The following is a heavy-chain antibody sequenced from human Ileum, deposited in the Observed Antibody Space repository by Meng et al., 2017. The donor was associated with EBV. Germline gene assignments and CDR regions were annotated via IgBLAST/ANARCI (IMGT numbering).Heavy chain of an antibody. CDR1: GGSITERNS. D-gene: IGHD5-18*01. J-gene: IGHJ4*02. Sequence: HPQESGPGRVNPSGTLSLTCAVSGGSITERNSWSWVRQHPGQGLEWIGEIYHNGGTNYNPSLKSRVTISVDKSKNEISLKLRSVTAADTAVYYCARWAFIYSYGFDNWGQGTLVTVSS. CDR2: IYHNGGT. V-gene: IGHV4-4*02. CDR3: ARWAFIYSYGFDN.